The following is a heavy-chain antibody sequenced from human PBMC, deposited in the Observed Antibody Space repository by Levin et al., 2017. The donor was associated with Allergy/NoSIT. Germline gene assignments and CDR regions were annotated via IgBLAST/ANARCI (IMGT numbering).Heavy chain of an antibody. D-gene: IGHD2-21*02. J-gene: IGHJ4*02. V-gene: IGHV3-74*01. CDR2: INSDGSST. CDR1: GFTFSSYW. CDR3: ARGGDYLSLSLIDY. Sequence: PGESLKISCAASGFTFSSYWMHWVRQAPGKGLVWVSRINSDGSSTSYADSVKGRFTISRDNAKNTLYLQMNSLRAEDTAVYYCARGGDYLSLSLIDYWGQGTLVTVSS.